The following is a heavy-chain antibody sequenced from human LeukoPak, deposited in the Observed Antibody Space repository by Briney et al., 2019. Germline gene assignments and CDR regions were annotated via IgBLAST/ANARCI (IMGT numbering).Heavy chain of an antibody. V-gene: IGHV3-66*02. Sequence: GSLRLSCAASGFTVSSNYMSWVRQAPGKGLEWVSVIYSGGSTYYADSVKGRFTISRDNSKNTLYLQMNSLRAEDTAVYYCARDPGLNTAMAYDYWGQGTLVTVSS. CDR1: GFTVSSNY. CDR2: IYSGGST. J-gene: IGHJ4*02. CDR3: ARDPGLNTAMAYDY. D-gene: IGHD5-18*01.